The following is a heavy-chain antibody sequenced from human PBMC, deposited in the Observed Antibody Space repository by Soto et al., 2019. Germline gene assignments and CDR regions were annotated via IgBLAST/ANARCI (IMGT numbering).Heavy chain of an antibody. CDR2: IIPIFGTA. Sequence: SVKVSCKASGGTFSSYAISWVRQAPGQGLEWMGGIIPIFGTANYAQKFQGRVTITADESTSTAYMELSSLRSEDTAVYYCARELAKNSGYDPNWFDPWGQGTLVTVSS. J-gene: IGHJ5*02. V-gene: IGHV1-69*13. CDR1: GGTFSSYA. CDR3: ARELAKNSGYDPNWFDP. D-gene: IGHD5-12*01.